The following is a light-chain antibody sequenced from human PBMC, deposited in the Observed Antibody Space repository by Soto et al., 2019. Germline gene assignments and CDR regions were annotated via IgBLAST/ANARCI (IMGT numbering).Light chain of an antibody. V-gene: IGKV3-20*01. CDR2: GAS. CDR3: QQYGSSPPIT. J-gene: IGKJ5*01. CDR1: QSVSSSY. Sequence: EIVLTQSPGTLSLSPGERATLSCWASQSVSSSYLAWYQQKPGQAPRLLIYGASSRATGIPDRFSGSGSGTDFTLTISRLEPEDFAVHYCQQYGSSPPITFGQGTRLEIK.